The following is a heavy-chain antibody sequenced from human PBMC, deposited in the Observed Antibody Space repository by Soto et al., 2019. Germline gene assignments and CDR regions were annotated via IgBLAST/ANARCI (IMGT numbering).Heavy chain of an antibody. J-gene: IGHJ4*02. D-gene: IGHD6-13*01. CDR3: ARSGPGTYFDY. CDR1: GFTFSSYA. Sequence: EVQLLDSGGGLVQPGGSLRLSCAASGFTFSSYAMNWVRQAPGKGLEWVSVISGSGDSTYYADSVKGRFTISRDNSKNTLYLHMTSLTAEDTAVYYCARSGPGTYFDYWGQGTLVTVSS. CDR2: ISGSGDST. V-gene: IGHV3-23*01.